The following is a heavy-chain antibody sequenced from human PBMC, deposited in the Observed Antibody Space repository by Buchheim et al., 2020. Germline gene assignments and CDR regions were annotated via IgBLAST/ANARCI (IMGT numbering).Heavy chain of an antibody. CDR3: AKAYEYSGFYYYYYGMDV. CDR2: ISGSGGST. D-gene: IGHD3-16*01. J-gene: IGHJ6*02. CDR1: GFTFSSYA. V-gene: IGHV3-23*01. Sequence: EVQLLESGGGLVQPGGSLRLSCAASGFTFSSYAMSWVRQAPGKGLEWVSAISGSGGSTYYADSVKGRFTISRDNSKNKLYLQMNSLRAEDTAVYYCAKAYEYSGFYYYYYGMDVWGQGTT.